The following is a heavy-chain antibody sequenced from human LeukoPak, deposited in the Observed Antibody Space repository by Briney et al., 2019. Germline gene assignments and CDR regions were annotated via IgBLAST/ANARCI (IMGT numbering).Heavy chain of an antibody. CDR1: GFTFSSYA. CDR2: ISGSGGST. J-gene: IGHJ4*02. CDR3: ARAPYSNSWYYFDY. D-gene: IGHD6-13*01. Sequence: GGSLRLSCAASGFTFSSYAMSWVRQAPGKGLEWVSAISGSGGSTYYADSVKGRFTISRDNAENSLYLQMHGLRDEDTALYYCARAPYSNSWYYFDYWGQGMPVTVSS. V-gene: IGHV3-23*01.